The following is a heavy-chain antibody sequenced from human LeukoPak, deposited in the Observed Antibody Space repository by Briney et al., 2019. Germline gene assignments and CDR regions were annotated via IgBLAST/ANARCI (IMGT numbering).Heavy chain of an antibody. CDR2: ISGSGDST. V-gene: IGHV3-23*01. J-gene: IGHJ4*02. CDR3: ARSKQLDY. CDR1: GFTFTSYG. D-gene: IGHD6-13*01. Sequence: GGSLRLSCSASGFTFTSYGMSWVREAPGKGLEWVSGISGSGDSTYYADFVKGRFTISRDNSKNSLYLQMNSLRDEDTAVYYCARSKQLDYWGQGTLVTVTS.